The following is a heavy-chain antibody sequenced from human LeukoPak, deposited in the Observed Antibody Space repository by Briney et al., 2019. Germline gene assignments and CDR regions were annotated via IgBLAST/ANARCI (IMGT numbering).Heavy chain of an antibody. D-gene: IGHD3-22*01. CDR2: INPNTGGT. Sequence: ASVNVSCKSSVYIFTSYYMHWMRQAPGQGLEWVGCINPNTGGTNYAQKFQGRVTMTRDTTFTTAYMELSRLTSDDTAVYYCATGQPYYDTSGSFYWGQGTLVTVSS. CDR1: VYIFTSYY. CDR3: ATGQPYYDTSGSFY. V-gene: IGHV1-2*02. J-gene: IGHJ4*02.